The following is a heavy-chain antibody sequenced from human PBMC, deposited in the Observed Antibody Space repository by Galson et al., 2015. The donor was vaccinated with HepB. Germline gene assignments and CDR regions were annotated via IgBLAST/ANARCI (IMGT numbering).Heavy chain of an antibody. CDR3: ARSGGSRYYDSSGYYSDAFDI. V-gene: IGHV3-48*04. J-gene: IGHJ3*02. D-gene: IGHD3-22*01. Sequence: SLRLSCAASGFTFSSYSMNWVRQAPGKGLEWVSYISSSSSTIYYADSVKGRFTISRDNAKNSLYLQMNSLRAEDTAVYYCARSGGSRYYDSSGYYSDAFDIWGQGTMVTVSS. CDR1: GFTFSSYS. CDR2: ISSSSSTI.